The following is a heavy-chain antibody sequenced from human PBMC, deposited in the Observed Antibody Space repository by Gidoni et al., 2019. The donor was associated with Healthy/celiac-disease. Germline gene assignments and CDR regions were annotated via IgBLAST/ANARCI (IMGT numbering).Heavy chain of an antibody. D-gene: IGHD5-18*01. CDR2: IDWNDDK. Sequence: QITLKESGPTLVKPTQTLTLTCTFSGFSLSTSGVGVGWIRQPPGKALEWLALIDWNDDKRYSPSLKSRLTITKDTSKNQVVLTMTNMDPVDTATYYCAHSYLLWSPGVGYSYGYDYWGQGTLVTVSS. CDR3: AHSYLLWSPGVGYSYGYDY. CDR1: GFSLSTSGVG. J-gene: IGHJ4*02. V-gene: IGHV2-5*01.